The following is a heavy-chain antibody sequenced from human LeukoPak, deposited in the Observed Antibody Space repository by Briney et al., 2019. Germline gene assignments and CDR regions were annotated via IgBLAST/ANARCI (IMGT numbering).Heavy chain of an antibody. CDR3: ARSYLRGRYYFDY. CDR2: IYHSGST. D-gene: IGHD2-2*01. CDR1: GGSIGSGGYS. J-gene: IGHJ4*02. Sequence: PSQTLSLTCAVSGGSIGSGGYSWSWIRQPPGKGLEWIGYIYHSGSTYYNPSLKSRVTISVDRSKNQFSLKLSSVTAADTAVYYCARSYLRGRYYFDYWGQGTLVTVSS. V-gene: IGHV4-30-2*01.